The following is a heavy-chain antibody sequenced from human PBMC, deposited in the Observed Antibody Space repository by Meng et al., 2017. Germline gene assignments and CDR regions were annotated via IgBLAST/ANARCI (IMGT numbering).Heavy chain of an antibody. CDR3: ARDPISERPDY. D-gene: IGHD1-1*01. Sequence: GSLRLSCTVSGGSVSSGSYYWSWIRQPPGKGLEWIGYIYYSGSTNYNPSLKSRVTISVDTSKNQFSLKLDSVTAADTAVYYCARDPISERPDYWGQGALVTVSS. J-gene: IGHJ4*02. V-gene: IGHV4-61*01. CDR1: GGSVSSGSYY. CDR2: IYYSGST.